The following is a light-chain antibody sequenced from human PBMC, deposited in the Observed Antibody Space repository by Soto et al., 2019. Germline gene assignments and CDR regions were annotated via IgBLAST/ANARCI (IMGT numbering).Light chain of an antibody. Sequence: EIVLTQSPGTLSLSPGERATLSCRASQSVDSSYLAWYQKKPAQAPRLLMFGASLRATGIPDRFIGSGSGTDFSLTINRLEPEDFAVYYCQQYGSSPTTFGGGTKVEIK. V-gene: IGKV3-20*01. J-gene: IGKJ4*01. CDR2: GAS. CDR3: QQYGSSPTT. CDR1: QSVDSSY.